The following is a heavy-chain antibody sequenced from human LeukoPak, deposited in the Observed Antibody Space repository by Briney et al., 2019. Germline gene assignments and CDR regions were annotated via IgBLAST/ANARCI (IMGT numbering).Heavy chain of an antibody. CDR1: GFNVTTNN. V-gene: IGHV3-66*01. J-gene: IGHJ6*03. CDR2: FLAGGLP. Sequence: GGSLRLSCVGSGFNVTTNNMYWVRQAPGKGLECVSTFLAGGLPDYADSVRDRFTISRDTSKNTLYLHMNSLGAEDTAVYYCAKEGRSYASLYYYYMDVWGKGTTVTVSS. D-gene: IGHD5-18*01. CDR3: AKEGRSYASLYYYYMDV.